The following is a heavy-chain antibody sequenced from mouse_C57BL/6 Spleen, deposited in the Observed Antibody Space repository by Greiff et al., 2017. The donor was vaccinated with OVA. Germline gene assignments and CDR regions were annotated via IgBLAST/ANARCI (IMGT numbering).Heavy chain of an antibody. CDR3: AGGGNYGFAY. D-gene: IGHD2-1*01. J-gene: IGHJ3*01. Sequence: QVQLKQPGAELVKPGASVKLSCKASGYTFTSYWMQWVKQRPGQGLEWIGEIDPSDSYTNYNQKFKGKATLTVDTSSSTAYMQLSSLTSEDSAVYYCAGGGNYGFAYWGQGTLVTVSA. V-gene: IGHV1-50*01. CDR2: IDPSDSYT. CDR1: GYTFTSYW.